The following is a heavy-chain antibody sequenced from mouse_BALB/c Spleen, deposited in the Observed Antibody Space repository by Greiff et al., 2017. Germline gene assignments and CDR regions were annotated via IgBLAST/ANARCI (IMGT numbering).Heavy chain of an antibody. J-gene: IGHJ4*01. Sequence: EVQGVESGGGLVQPGGSRKLSCAASGFTFSSFGMHWVRQAPEKGLEWVAYISSGSSTIYYADTVKGRFTISRDNPKNTLFLQMTSLRSEDTAMYYCARNDYRYDDYAMDYWGQGTSVTVSS. V-gene: IGHV5-17*02. CDR3: ARNDYRYDDYAMDY. D-gene: IGHD2-14*01. CDR1: GFTFSSFG. CDR2: ISSGSSTI.